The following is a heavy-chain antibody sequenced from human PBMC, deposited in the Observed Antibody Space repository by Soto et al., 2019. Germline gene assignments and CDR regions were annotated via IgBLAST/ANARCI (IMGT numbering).Heavy chain of an antibody. CDR1: GGSFSGYY. Sequence: SETLSLTCAVYGGSFSGYYWSWIRQPPGKGLEWIGEINHSGSTNYNPSLKSRVTISVDTSKNQFSLKLSSVTAADTAVYYCARDSRLKHCSGGSCYQTVDYWGQGTPVTVSS. D-gene: IGHD2-15*01. V-gene: IGHV4-34*01. CDR2: INHSGST. CDR3: ARDSRLKHCSGGSCYQTVDY. J-gene: IGHJ4*02.